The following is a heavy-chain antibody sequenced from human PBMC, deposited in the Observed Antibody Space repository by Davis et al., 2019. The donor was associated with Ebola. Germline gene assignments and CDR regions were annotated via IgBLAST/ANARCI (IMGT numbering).Heavy chain of an antibody. D-gene: IGHD6-6*01. CDR2: ISTFDGKT. CDR3: TRGIARRQLGSWFDP. Sequence: AASVKVSCKASGYTFISYGISWVRQAPGQGPEWMGWISTFDGKTKYVQKFQGRVTMTRDKSTSTVYMELRSLRSDDTAVYYCTRGIARRQLGSWFDPWGQGTPVTVSS. J-gene: IGHJ5*02. V-gene: IGHV1-18*01. CDR1: GYTFISYG.